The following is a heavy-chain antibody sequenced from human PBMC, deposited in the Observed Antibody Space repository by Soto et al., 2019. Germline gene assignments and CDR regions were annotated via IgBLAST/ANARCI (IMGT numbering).Heavy chain of an antibody. D-gene: IGHD6-13*01. V-gene: IGHV3-23*01. Sequence: EVQLLESGGGLVQPGGSLRLSCAASGFTFSSYAMRWVRQAPGKGLEWVSAVSGSGGSTYYADSVKGRFTISRDNSKNTLYLQVNSLRAEDTAVYYCARTGPGTYFDYWGQGTLVTVSS. CDR3: ARTGPGTYFDY. CDR2: VSGSGGST. J-gene: IGHJ4*02. CDR1: GFTFSSYA.